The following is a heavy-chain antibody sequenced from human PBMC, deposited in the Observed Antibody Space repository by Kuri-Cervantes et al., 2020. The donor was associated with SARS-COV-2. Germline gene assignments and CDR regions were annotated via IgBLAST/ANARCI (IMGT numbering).Heavy chain of an antibody. CDR1: GFTFSSYW. Sequence: GESLKISCAASGFTFSSYWMSWVRQAPGKGLEWVANIKQDGSEKYYVDSVKGRFTISRDNAKNSLYLQMNSLRAEDTAVYYCAKDRKQIAAAGLDYWGQGTLVTVSS. J-gene: IGHJ4*02. CDR3: AKDRKQIAAAGLDY. V-gene: IGHV3-7*01. D-gene: IGHD6-13*01. CDR2: IKQDGSEK.